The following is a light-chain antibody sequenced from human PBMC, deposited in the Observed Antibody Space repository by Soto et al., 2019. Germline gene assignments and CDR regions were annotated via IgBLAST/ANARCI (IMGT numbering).Light chain of an antibody. CDR3: SSHAGSNNYV. J-gene: IGLJ1*01. Sequence: QSALTQPASVSGSPGQSITISCTGTRSDVGGYNSVCWHQQHPGKAPKLIIYEVSNRPSGISDRFSASKSGNTASLTISGLQADDEADYYCSSHAGSNNYVFGTGTKLTVL. CDR1: RSDVGGYNS. V-gene: IGLV2-14*01. CDR2: EVS.